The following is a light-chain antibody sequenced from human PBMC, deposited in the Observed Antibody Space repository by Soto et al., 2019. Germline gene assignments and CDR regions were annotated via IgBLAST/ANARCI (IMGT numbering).Light chain of an antibody. CDR2: DAS. J-gene: IGKJ1*01. V-gene: IGKV3-11*01. CDR3: QQRSDWPRT. Sequence: EIVLTQSPATLSLSPGERATLSCRASESVTSFLAWYQQKPGQAPRLLIYDASNRATGISARFSGSGSGTDFTLTIRSLEPEDFAVYYCQQRSDWPRTFGQGNKVESK. CDR1: ESVTSF.